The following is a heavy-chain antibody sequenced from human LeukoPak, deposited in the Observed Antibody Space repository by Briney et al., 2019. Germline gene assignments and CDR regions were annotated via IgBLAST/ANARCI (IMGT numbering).Heavy chain of an antibody. J-gene: IGHJ6*03. CDR1: GFSFTTYW. Sequence: GGSPRLSCAASGFSFTTYWMSWVRQAPGKGLEWVSSISSSSSYIYYADSVKGRFTISRDNAKDSLYLQMNSLRAEDTAVYYCARECGDSHYYYYYMDVWGKGTTVTISS. V-gene: IGHV3-21*01. CDR3: ARECGDSHYYYYYMDV. CDR2: ISSSSSYI. D-gene: IGHD3-22*01.